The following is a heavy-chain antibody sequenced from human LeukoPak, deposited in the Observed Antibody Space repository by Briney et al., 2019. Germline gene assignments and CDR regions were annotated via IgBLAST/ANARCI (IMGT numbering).Heavy chain of an antibody. J-gene: IGHJ6*02. Sequence: GRSLRLSCAASGFTFSSYGMHWVRQAPGKGLEWEAVIWYDGSNKYYADSVKGRFTISRDNSKNTLYLQMNSLRAEDTAVYYCARDLVMGGPRNYADYYYGMDVWGQGTTVTVSS. CDR3: ARDLVMGGPRNYADYYYGMDV. CDR2: IWYDGSNK. CDR1: GFTFSSYG. D-gene: IGHD4-11*01. V-gene: IGHV3-33*01.